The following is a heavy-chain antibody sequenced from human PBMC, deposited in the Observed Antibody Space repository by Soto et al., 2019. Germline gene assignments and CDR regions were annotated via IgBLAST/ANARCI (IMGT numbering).Heavy chain of an antibody. CDR3: ARVPLIWYKLGEVPQGNWLDP. D-gene: IGHD3-10*01. CDR1: GYTFTSYA. J-gene: IGHJ5*02. V-gene: IGHV1-3*01. CDR2: INAGNGNT. Sequence: QVQLVQSGAEVKKPGASVKVSCKASGYTFTSYAMHWVRQAPGQRLEWMGWINAGNGNTKYSQKFQGRVTITRDTSASTAYMELSSLRSEDTAVYYCARVPLIWYKLGEVPQGNWLDPWGQGTLVTVSS.